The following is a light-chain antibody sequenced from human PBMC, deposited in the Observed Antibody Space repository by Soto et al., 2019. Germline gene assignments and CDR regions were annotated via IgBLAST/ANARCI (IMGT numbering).Light chain of an antibody. CDR2: SAS. CDR1: HSISTY. V-gene: IGKV1-39*01. Sequence: DIQMTQSPSSLSASVGDRVTITCRASHSISTYLSWYQHRPGKAPKLLIYSASTLQSGVPPRFSGSGSWTDFTLTISSLQPDDFATYYCQQSFNTLTFGGGTKVEIK. J-gene: IGKJ4*01. CDR3: QQSFNTLT.